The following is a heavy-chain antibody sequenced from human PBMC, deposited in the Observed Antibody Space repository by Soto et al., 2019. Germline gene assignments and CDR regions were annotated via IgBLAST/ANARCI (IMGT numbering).Heavy chain of an antibody. J-gene: IGHJ4*02. V-gene: IGHV3-48*03. Sequence: QPGGSLRLSCAASGFIFSNYEMSWVRQAPGKGLEWVSYMDHSGTTIYYADSVKGRFTISRDNAKNSLLLQMNSLRAEDTAVYYCARGHTVATILDYWGQGSLVTVSS. CDR3: ARGHTVATILDY. D-gene: IGHD5-12*01. CDR2: MDHSGTTI. CDR1: GFIFSNYE.